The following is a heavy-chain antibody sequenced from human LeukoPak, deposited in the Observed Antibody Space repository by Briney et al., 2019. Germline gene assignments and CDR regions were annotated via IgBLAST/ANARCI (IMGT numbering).Heavy chain of an antibody. CDR3: ARAGYGENWFDP. Sequence: ASVKVSCKASGYTFTSYGISWVRQAPGQGLEWMGWMNPNSGNTGYAQKFQGRVTMTRNTSISTAYMELSSLRSEDTAVYYCARAGYGENWFDPWGQGTLVTVSS. D-gene: IGHD4-17*01. CDR2: MNPNSGNT. CDR1: GYTFTSYG. J-gene: IGHJ5*02. V-gene: IGHV1-8*02.